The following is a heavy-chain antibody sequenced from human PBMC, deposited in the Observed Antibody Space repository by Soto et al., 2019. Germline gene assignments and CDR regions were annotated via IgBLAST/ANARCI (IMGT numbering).Heavy chain of an antibody. D-gene: IGHD2-21*01. CDR3: TRDLNHDCGP. Sequence: EVHLVESGGALVQPGGSLRLSCAASGFTFSDYWMTWVRQTPGKGLEGVANMNPDGSEQDYLDSVKGRFTISRDNAKNSLYLQMNNLRGEDTAVYYCTRDLNHDCGPWGQGTQVIVSS. J-gene: IGHJ5*02. CDR2: MNPDGSEQ. V-gene: IGHV3-7*04. CDR1: GFTFSDYW.